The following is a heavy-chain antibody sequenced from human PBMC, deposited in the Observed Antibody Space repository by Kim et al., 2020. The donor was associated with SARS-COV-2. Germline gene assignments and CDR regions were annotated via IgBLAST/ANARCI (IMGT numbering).Heavy chain of an antibody. Sequence: SVKVSCKTSGGTFSSYAISWVRQAPGQGLEWMGGIIPIFGTANYAQKFQGRVTITADESTSTAYMELSSLRSEDTAVYYCARLGLVPPFDAFDIWGQGTMVTVSS. D-gene: IGHD6-19*01. J-gene: IGHJ3*02. V-gene: IGHV1-69*13. CDR2: IIPIFGTA. CDR3: ARLGLVPPFDAFDI. CDR1: GGTFSSYA.